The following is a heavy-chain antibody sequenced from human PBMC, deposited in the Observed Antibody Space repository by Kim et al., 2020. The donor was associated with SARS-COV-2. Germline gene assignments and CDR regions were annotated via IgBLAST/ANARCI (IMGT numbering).Heavy chain of an antibody. Sequence: GGSLRLSCAASGFTFSSYGMHWVRQAPGKGLEWVAVISYDGSNKYYADSVKGRFTISRDNSKNTLYLQMNSLRAEDTAVYYCAKDRGAIVVVPAALDYWGQGTLVTVSS. V-gene: IGHV3-30*18. CDR1: GFTFSSYG. CDR2: ISYDGSNK. CDR3: AKDRGAIVVVPAALDY. J-gene: IGHJ4*02. D-gene: IGHD2-2*01.